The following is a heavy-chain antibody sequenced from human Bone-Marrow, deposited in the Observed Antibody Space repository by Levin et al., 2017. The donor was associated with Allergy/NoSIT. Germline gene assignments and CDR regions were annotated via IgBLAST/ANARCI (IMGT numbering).Heavy chain of an antibody. V-gene: IGHV3-21*01. CDR2: ISSSSSYI. D-gene: IGHD2-2*01. CDR3: ARGMPIAVVVPAEFDY. Sequence: GESLKISCAASGFTFSSYSMNWVRQAPGKGLEWVSSISSSSSYIYYADSVKGRFTISRDNAKNSLYLQMNSLRAEDTAVYYCARGMPIAVVVPAEFDYWGQGTLVTVS. J-gene: IGHJ4*02. CDR1: GFTFSSYS.